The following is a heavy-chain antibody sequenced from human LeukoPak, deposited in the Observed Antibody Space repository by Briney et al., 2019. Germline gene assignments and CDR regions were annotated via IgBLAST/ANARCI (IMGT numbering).Heavy chain of an antibody. CDR3: AKDLTL. D-gene: IGHD4/OR15-4a*01. CDR2: IQYDGSHK. Sequence: GGSLRLSCAASGFTFSSYDMHWVRQAPGKGLEWVSFIQYDGSHKNYVDSVKGRFTISRDNSRNTLFLQMYSLRAEDTAVYFCAKDLTLWGQGTVVTVSS. V-gene: IGHV3-30*02. CDR1: GFTFSSYD. J-gene: IGHJ3*01.